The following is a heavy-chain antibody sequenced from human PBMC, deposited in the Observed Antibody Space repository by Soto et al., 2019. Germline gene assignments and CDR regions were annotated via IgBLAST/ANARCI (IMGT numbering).Heavy chain of an antibody. CDR3: ARDRHPMVRGVKVNWFDP. CDR1: GYTFTTYY. D-gene: IGHD3-10*01. Sequence: ASVKVSCKASGYTFTTYYMHWVRQAPGQGLEWMGIINPGGGSTIYAQKFQGRVSMTRDTSTSTVYMELSSLRSEDTAVYYCARDRHPMVRGVKVNWFDPWGQGTLVTVSS. J-gene: IGHJ5*02. V-gene: IGHV1-46*01. CDR2: INPGGGST.